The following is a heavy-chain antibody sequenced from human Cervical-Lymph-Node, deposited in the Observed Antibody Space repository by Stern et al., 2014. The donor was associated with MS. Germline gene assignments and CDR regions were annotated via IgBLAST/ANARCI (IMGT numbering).Heavy chain of an antibody. J-gene: IGHJ4*02. CDR2: ISSDSTYI. V-gene: IGHV3-21*01. D-gene: IGHD2-2*01. CDR3: ARTTSLLPDH. Sequence: VQLVESGGGLVKPGGSLRLSCAASGFTFSSYSFNWVRQAPGKGLEWFSSISSDSTYISYADSVKGRFTISRDNAKNSLYLQMNSLRAEDTAVYYCARTTSLLPDHWGQGTLVTVSS. CDR1: GFTFSSYS.